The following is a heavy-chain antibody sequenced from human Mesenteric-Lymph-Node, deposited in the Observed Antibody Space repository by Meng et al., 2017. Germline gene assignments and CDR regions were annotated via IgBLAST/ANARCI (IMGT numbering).Heavy chain of an antibody. CDR3: ARDYYDSSGYSALDY. D-gene: IGHD3-22*01. J-gene: IGHJ4*02. V-gene: IGHV3-7*01. CDR2: IKEDGSEK. CDR1: GFTFSRSW. Sequence: GESLKISCAASGFTFSRSWMTWVRQAPGKGLEWVANIKEDGSEKYYVDSVRGRFTISRDNAKNSLYLQMDSLRAEDTALYYCARDYYDSSGYSALDYWGQGTLVTVSS.